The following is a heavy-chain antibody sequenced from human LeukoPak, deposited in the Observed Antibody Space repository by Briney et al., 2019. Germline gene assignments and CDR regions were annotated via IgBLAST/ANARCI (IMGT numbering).Heavy chain of an antibody. CDR2: MNPNSGNS. D-gene: IGHD6-19*01. J-gene: IGHJ5*02. V-gene: IGHV1-8*01. Sequence: ASVKVSCKASGYTFTSYDINWVRQATGKGLSWMGWMNPNSGNSGYAQKFQGRVTMTRNTSISTAYMELSSLRSEDTAVYYCARGLAGIAVAEGPWGQGTLVTVSS. CDR1: GYTFTSYD. CDR3: ARGLAGIAVAEGP.